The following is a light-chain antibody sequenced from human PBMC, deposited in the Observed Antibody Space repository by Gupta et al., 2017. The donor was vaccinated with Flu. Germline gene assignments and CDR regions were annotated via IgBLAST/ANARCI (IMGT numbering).Light chain of an antibody. Sequence: DSQMTQSPSPLSASVGDRVTITCRASQSISSYLNWYQQKPGKAPKLLIYAASRLQSGVPSRFSGSGFGTDFTLTISRLQPEDFANYYCQQRYSTPSTFGQGTXMEIK. CDR1: QSISSY. V-gene: IGKV1-39*01. J-gene: IGKJ2*02. CDR2: AAS. CDR3: QQRYSTPST.